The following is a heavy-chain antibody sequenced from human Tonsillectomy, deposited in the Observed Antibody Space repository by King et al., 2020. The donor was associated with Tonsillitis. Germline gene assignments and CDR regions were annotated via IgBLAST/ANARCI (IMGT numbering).Heavy chain of an antibody. J-gene: IGHJ4*02. CDR1: GFTLSNHW. CDR3: ARGGDGGLDY. CDR2: IYSAETST. V-gene: IGHV3-74*01. D-gene: IGHD3-16*01. Sequence: VQLVESGGGLVQPGGSLRLSCAASGFTLSNHWMHWVRQAPGKGLVWVSHIYSAETSTNYADSVKGRFTISRGNAKNTLFLQMNSLRADDTAVYYCARGGDGGLDYWGQGTLVTVSS.